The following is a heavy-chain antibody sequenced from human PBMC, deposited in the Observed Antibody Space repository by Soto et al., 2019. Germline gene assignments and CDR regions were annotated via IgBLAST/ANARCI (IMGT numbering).Heavy chain of an antibody. CDR1: GFTFSSYW. CDR2: INSDGSSI. V-gene: IGHV3-74*03. D-gene: IGHD6-19*01. Sequence: PGGSQRLSCATSGFTFSSYWMHWVRQVPGKGLVWVSRINSDGSSIKYADSVRGRFTISRDNARNTLYLEMNSLRVEDTALYYCAGRIAVAGTYDYWGQGTLVTVSS. CDR3: AGRIAVAGTYDY. J-gene: IGHJ4*02.